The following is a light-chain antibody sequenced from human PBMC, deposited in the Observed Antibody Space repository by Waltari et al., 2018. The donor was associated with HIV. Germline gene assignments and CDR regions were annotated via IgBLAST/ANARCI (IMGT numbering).Light chain of an antibody. CDR2: DDS. CDR3: QVWETSSDLRLWV. Sequence: SYVLTQSPSVSVAPGQTARITRGANAIGSKSVHWYQQKPGQAPVLLVYDDSDRPSGIPERFSGSNSGNAATLTISRVEVGDEADYFCQVWETSSDLRLWVFGGGSRLTVL. J-gene: IGLJ3*02. V-gene: IGLV3-21*02. CDR1: AIGSKS.